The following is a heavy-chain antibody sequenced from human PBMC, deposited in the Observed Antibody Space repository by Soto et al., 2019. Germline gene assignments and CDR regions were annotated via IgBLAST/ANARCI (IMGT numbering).Heavy chain of an antibody. J-gene: IGHJ6*02. D-gene: IGHD6-6*01. CDR1: GFTFSSYS. CDR3: ARNESSNIYAMNV. CDR2: ISSSSFSI. V-gene: IGHV3-21*01. Sequence: GGSLRLSCAASGFTFSSYSMNWVRQAPGKGLEWVSSISSSSFSINYADSVKGRFSISRDNAQNSLHLQMNNLRAEDTAVYYCARNESSNIYAMNVWAQGPTVTVS.